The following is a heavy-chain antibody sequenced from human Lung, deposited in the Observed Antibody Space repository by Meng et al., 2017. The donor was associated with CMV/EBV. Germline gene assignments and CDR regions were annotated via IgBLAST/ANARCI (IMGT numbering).Heavy chain of an antibody. CDR2: IIPILGIA. J-gene: IGHJ6*02. D-gene: IGHD2-2*01. Sequence: SXXVSXKASGGTXSSYTISWVRQAPGQGLEWMGRIIPILGIANYAQKFQGRVTITADKSTSTAYMELSSLRSEDTAVYYCARAFIVVVPAAIGSPHGMDVWXQGTTVTVSS. CDR3: ARAFIVVVPAAIGSPHGMDV. V-gene: IGHV1-69*02. CDR1: GGTXSSYT.